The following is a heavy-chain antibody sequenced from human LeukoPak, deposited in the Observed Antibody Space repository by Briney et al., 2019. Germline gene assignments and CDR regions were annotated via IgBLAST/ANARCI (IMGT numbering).Heavy chain of an antibody. Sequence: SETLSLTCTVSGGSIGSYYWSWIRQPPGKGLEWIGYIYYSGSTNYNPSLKSRVTISVDTSKNQFSLKLSSVTAADTAVYYCARHHYGSGSYYIPLFDCWGQGTLVTVSS. D-gene: IGHD3-10*01. CDR3: ARHHYGSGSYYIPLFDC. V-gene: IGHV4-59*08. CDR1: GGSIGSYY. J-gene: IGHJ4*02. CDR2: IYYSGST.